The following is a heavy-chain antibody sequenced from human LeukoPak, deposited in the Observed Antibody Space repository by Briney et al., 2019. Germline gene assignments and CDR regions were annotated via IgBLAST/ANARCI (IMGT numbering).Heavy chain of an antibody. CDR2: ISASGVMT. D-gene: IGHD1-26*01. V-gene: IGHV3-23*01. CDR3: AKDRSIGTYYTFDH. CDR1: GFTFNNYA. J-gene: IGHJ4*02. Sequence: GGSLRLSCAASGFTFNNYAMTWVRQAPGKGLEWVSSISASGVMTYYADSVKGRFTVSRDNSKNSLYLLMSSLTAADTAVYYCAKDRSIGTYYTFDHWGQGTLVTVSS.